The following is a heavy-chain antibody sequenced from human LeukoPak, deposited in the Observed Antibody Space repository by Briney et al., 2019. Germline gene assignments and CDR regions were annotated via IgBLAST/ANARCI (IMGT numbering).Heavy chain of an antibody. D-gene: IGHD2-21*02. CDR1: GFTFSSYA. Sequence: GGSLRLSCAASGFTFSSYAMSWVRQAPGRGLEWVSAINENGDSTYFADSVKGRFTISRDNSKNTLYLQMNSLRAEDTAVYYCARLLGGLFDYWGQGTLVTVSS. CDR2: INENGDST. J-gene: IGHJ4*02. CDR3: ARLLGGLFDY. V-gene: IGHV3-23*01.